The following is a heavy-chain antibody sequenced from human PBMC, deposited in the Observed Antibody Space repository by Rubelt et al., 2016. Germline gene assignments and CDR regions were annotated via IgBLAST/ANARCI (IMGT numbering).Heavy chain of an antibody. CDR1: GFTFSSFA. D-gene: IGHD3-10*01. CDR2: ITSKADSYAT. J-gene: IGHJ6*01. CDR3: TRLAYYGSGSRGVDGMDV. V-gene: IGHV3-73*01. Sequence: GGLVQPGGSLRLSCAASGFTFSSFAMSWVRQASGKGLEWVGRITSKADSYATAYGASVKGRFTISRDDSKNTAYLQMNSLKTEDTALYYCTRLAYYGSGSRGVDGMDVWGQGTTVTVSS.